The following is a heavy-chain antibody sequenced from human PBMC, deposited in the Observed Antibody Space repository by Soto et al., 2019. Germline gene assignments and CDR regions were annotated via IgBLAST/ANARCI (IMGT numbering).Heavy chain of an antibody. CDR3: ARQYYDILTGAPGAFDI. V-gene: IGHV4-59*08. Sequence: SETLSLTCTVSGGSISSYYWSWIRQPPGKGLEWIGYIYYSGSTNYNPSLKSRVTISVDTSKNQFSLKLSSVTAADTAVYYCARQYYDILTGAPGAFDIWGQGTMVTVSS. CDR1: GGSISSYY. CDR2: IYYSGST. D-gene: IGHD3-9*01. J-gene: IGHJ3*02.